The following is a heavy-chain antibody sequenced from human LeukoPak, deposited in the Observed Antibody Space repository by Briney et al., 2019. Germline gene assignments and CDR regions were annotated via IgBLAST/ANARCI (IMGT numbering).Heavy chain of an antibody. CDR2: INPNSGDT. Sequence: RASVKVSCKASGYTFTGYYVHWVRQAPGQGLEWMGRINPNSGDTNYAQKFQGRVTMTRDTSISTAYMELSRLRSDDTAVYYCARDYCGSDCFPDYWGQGTLVTVSS. D-gene: IGHD2-21*02. V-gene: IGHV1-2*06. CDR1: GYTFTGYY. J-gene: IGHJ4*02. CDR3: ARDYCGSDCFPDY.